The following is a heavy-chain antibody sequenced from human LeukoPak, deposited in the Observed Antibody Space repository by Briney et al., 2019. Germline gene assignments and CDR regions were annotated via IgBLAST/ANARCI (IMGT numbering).Heavy chain of an antibody. V-gene: IGHV3-21*01. CDR3: ARVPSGWYVTY. J-gene: IGHJ4*02. CDR2: ISSSSYI. Sequence: GGSLRLSCAASGFTFSSYSMNRVRQAPGKGLEWVSSISSSSYIYYADSVKGRFTISRDNAKNTLYLQMNSLRAEDTAVYYCARVPSGWYVTYWGQGTLVTVSS. D-gene: IGHD6-19*01. CDR1: GFTFSSYS.